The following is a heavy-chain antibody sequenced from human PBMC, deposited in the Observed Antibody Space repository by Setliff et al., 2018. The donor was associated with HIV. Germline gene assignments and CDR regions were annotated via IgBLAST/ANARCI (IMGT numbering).Heavy chain of an antibody. CDR2: IYTSGST. Sequence: PSETLSLTCTVSGGSISSGSYYWSWIRQPAGKGLEWIGHIYTSGSTNYNPSLKSRITISVDTSKNQFSLKLSSVTAADTAVYYCARDEIGVWGKGTTVTVSS. V-gene: IGHV4-61*09. CDR3: ARDEIGV. J-gene: IGHJ6*04. CDR1: GGSISSGSYY.